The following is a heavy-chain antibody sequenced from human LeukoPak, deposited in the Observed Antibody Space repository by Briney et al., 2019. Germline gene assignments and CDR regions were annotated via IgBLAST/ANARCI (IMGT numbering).Heavy chain of an antibody. V-gene: IGHV3-23*01. CDR3: ANDAEHSSGYFPYFQH. CDR2: ISGSGGST. CDR1: GFTFSSYA. D-gene: IGHD3-22*01. J-gene: IGHJ1*01. Sequence: PGGSLRLSCAASGFTFSSYAMGWVRQAPGKGLEWVSAISGSGGSTYYADSVKGRFTISRDNSKNTLYLQMNSLRAEDTAVYYCANDAEHSSGYFPYFQHWGQGTLVTVSS.